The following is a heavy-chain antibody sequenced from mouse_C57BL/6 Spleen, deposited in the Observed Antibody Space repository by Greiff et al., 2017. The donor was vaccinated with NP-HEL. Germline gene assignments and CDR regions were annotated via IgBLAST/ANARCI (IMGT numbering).Heavy chain of an antibody. CDR2: IWSGGST. CDR3: ARNGDSNYVGWFAY. V-gene: IGHV2-2*01. J-gene: IGHJ3*01. Sequence: VQLQQSGPGLVQPSQSLSITCTVSGFSLTSYGVHWVRQSPGKGLEWLGVIWSGGSTDYNAAFISRLSISKDNSKSQVFFKMNSLQADDTAIYYCARNGDSNYVGWFAYWGQGTLVTVSA. D-gene: IGHD2-5*01. CDR1: GFSLTSYG.